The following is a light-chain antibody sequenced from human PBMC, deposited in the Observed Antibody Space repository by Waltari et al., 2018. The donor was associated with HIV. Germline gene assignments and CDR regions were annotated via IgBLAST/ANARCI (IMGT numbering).Light chain of an antibody. Sequence: QSALTQPASVSGSPGQSITIPCTGPSSDVGRYHLVARYQQPPGKAPKVMIYEVNKRPSGVSNRFSGSKSGNTASLTISGLQAEDEAEYYCCSHAGSSIYFVFGTGTKVTVL. CDR1: SSDVGRYHL. J-gene: IGLJ1*01. CDR2: EVN. V-gene: IGLV2-23*02. CDR3: CSHAGSSIYFV.